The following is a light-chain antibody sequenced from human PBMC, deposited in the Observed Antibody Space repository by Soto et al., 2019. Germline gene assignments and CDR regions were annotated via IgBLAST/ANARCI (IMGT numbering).Light chain of an antibody. Sequence: QPVLTQPPSASGTPGQRVTISCSGSSSNIGSNTVNWYQQLPGTAPKLLIYGNSNRPSGVPDRFSGSKSGTSASLAITGLQAEDEADYYCQSYDSSLSGWVFGGGTKLTVL. CDR2: GNS. J-gene: IGLJ3*02. V-gene: IGLV1-40*01. CDR1: SSNIGSNT. CDR3: QSYDSSLSGWV.